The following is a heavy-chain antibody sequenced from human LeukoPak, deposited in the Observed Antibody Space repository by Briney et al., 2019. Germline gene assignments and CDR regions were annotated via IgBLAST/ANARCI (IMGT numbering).Heavy chain of an antibody. D-gene: IGHD2-2*01. CDR2: IYYSGST. CDR3: ARKSTRGDL. V-gene: IGHV4-39*07. CDR1: GASISNRSYD. J-gene: IGHJ3*01. Sequence: SETLSLTCTVSGASISNRSYDWGWIRQPPRKGLEWIVSIYYSGSTYYNPSLKSRVTMSVDTSNNQFSLKLTSLTAADTAVYYCARKSTRGDLWGQGTMVTVSS.